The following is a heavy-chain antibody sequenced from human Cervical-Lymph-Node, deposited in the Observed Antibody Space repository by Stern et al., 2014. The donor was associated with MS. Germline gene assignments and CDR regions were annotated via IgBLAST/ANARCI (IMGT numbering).Heavy chain of an antibody. CDR1: GYTFPTNG. CDR2: ISANRGTT. J-gene: IGHJ4*02. Sequence: VQLVESGDEAMEPGASVKVSCKASGYTFPTNGISWVRQAPGQGLEWMGWISANRGTTTYAWKFQGRVTMTTDTSTTAAYMELRSLTSDDTAVYYCARDRDWNLDYWGQGTLVTVSS. CDR3: ARDRDWNLDY. V-gene: IGHV1-18*01. D-gene: IGHD1-1*01.